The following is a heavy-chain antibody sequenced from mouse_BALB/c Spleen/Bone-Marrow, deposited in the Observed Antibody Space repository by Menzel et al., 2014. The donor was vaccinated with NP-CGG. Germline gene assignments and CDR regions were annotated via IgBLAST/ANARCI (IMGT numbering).Heavy chain of an antibody. V-gene: IGHV1-80*01. Sequence: VQLVESGAELVRPGSSVKISCKASGYALSNYGMNWVKQRPGQGLEWIGQIYPGDGDTNYNGKFKGRVTLTADKSSSTAYMQLSSLTSEDSAVYFCASVYDYGRGYAMDYWGQGTSVTVSS. J-gene: IGHJ4*01. CDR2: IYPGDGDT. CDR3: ASVYDYGRGYAMDY. CDR1: GYALSNYG. D-gene: IGHD2-4*01.